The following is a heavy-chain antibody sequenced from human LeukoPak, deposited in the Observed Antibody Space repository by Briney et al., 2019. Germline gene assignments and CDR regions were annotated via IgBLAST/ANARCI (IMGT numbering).Heavy chain of an antibody. Sequence: GGSLRLSCAASGFTFSRYWMSWVRQAPGKGLEWVANIKQDASEKHYVDSVKGRFTISRDNAKNSLYLQMNSLRAEDTAVYYCTTAGYSRYAGGQGTLVTVSS. V-gene: IGHV3-7*05. D-gene: IGHD6-13*01. J-gene: IGHJ4*02. CDR1: GFTFSRYW. CDR2: IKQDASEK. CDR3: TTAGYSRYA.